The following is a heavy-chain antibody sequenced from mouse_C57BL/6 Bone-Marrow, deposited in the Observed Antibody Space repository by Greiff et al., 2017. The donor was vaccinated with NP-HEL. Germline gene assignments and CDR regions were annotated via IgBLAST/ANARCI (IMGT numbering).Heavy chain of an antibody. CDR1: GYTFTDYE. Sequence: QVQLQQSGAELVRPGASVTLSCKASGYTFTDYEMHWVKQTPVHGLEWIGAIDRETGGTAYNPMFKGMAILNADKSYSTAFMELRRLTSEDSAVYYCTGLLRLLYYAMDYWGQGTSVTVSS. CDR3: TGLLRLLYYAMDY. D-gene: IGHD2-3*01. CDR2: IDRETGGT. J-gene: IGHJ4*01. V-gene: IGHV1-15*01.